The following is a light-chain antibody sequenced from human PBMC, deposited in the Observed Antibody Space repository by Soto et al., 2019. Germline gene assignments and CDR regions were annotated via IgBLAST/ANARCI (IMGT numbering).Light chain of an antibody. J-gene: IGKJ3*01. CDR2: DAS. Sequence: EIVLTQSPATLSLSPGERATLSCRASQSVSSYLAWYQQKPGQAPRLLIYDASTRSTGIPARFSGSGAGTYFTLTIRRLQPEDFAVYYCQHSSTSLAFGGGNKGDI. CDR3: QHSSTSLA. V-gene: IGKV3-11*01. CDR1: QSVSSY.